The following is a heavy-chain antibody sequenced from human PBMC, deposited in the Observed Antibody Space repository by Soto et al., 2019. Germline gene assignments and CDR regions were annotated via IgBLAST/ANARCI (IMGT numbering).Heavy chain of an antibody. Sequence: QLQLQESGPGLVKPSETLSLTCTVSGGSISSSSYYWGWIRQPPGKGLEWIGSIYYSGSTYYNPSLKSRGTISVDTSKNQFSLKLSSVTAADTAVYYCARIHQLERPYFDYWGQGTLVTVSS. D-gene: IGHD1-1*01. CDR3: ARIHQLERPYFDY. CDR2: IYYSGST. J-gene: IGHJ4*02. V-gene: IGHV4-39*01. CDR1: GGSISSSSYY.